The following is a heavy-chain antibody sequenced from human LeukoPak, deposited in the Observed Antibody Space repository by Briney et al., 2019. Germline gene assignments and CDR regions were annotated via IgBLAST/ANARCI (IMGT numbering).Heavy chain of an antibody. CDR1: GGSISSSSYY. J-gene: IGHJ3*02. V-gene: IGHV4-39*07. CDR3: ARDLGGYEDAFDI. CDR2: IYYSGST. Sequence: PSETLSLTCTVSGGSISSSSYYWGWIRQPPGKGLEWIGSIYYSGSTNYNPSLKSRVTISVDTSKNQFSLKLSSVTAADTAVYYCARDLGGYEDAFDIWGQGTMVTVSS. D-gene: IGHD3-22*01.